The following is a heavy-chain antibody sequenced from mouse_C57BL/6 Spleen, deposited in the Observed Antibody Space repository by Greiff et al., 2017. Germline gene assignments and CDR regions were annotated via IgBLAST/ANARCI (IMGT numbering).Heavy chain of an antibody. V-gene: IGHV1-15*01. D-gene: IGHD2-4*01. CDR1: GYTFTDYE. Sequence: VQLQESGAELVRPGASVTLSCKASGYTFTDYEMHWVKQTPVHGLAWIGAIDPETGGTAYNQKFKGKAILTADKSSSTAYMELRSLTSEDSAVYYCTKGGLPAWFAYWGQGTLVTVSA. CDR2: IDPETGGT. CDR3: TKGGLPAWFAY. J-gene: IGHJ3*01.